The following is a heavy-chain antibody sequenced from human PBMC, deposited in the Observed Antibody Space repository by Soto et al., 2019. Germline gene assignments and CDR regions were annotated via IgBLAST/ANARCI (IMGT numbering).Heavy chain of an antibody. V-gene: IGHV4-34*01. D-gene: IGHD1-1*01. Sequence: PSETLSLTCAVYGGSFSGYYWSWIRQPPGKGLEWIGEINHSGSTNYNPSLKSRVTISVDTSKNQFSLKLSSVTAADTAVYYCARTTEQGEHLYYYGMDVWGQGTTVTVSS. CDR2: INHSGST. CDR3: ARTTEQGEHLYYYGMDV. CDR1: GGSFSGYY. J-gene: IGHJ6*02.